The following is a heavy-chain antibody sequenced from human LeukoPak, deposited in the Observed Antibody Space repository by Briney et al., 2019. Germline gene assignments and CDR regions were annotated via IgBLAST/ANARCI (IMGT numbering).Heavy chain of an antibody. D-gene: IGHD3-9*01. J-gene: IGHJ4*02. V-gene: IGHV3-48*04. CDR1: GFTFSSYV. Sequence: GGSLRLSCAASGFTFSSYVMNWVRQAPGKGLEWVSYISSSGKTIYYADSVKGRFTISRDNAKNTLYLQMNSLRAEDTAVYHCANDMTGPVDSWGQGTLVTVSS. CDR2: ISSSGKTI. CDR3: ANDMTGPVDS.